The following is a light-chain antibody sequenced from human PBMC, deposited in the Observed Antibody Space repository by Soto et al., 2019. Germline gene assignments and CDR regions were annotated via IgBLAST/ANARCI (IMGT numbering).Light chain of an antibody. J-gene: IGKJ2*01. CDR3: QHYDNLPPYT. CDR2: DAS. V-gene: IGKV1-33*01. CDR1: QDITHY. Sequence: DIQVTQSPSSLSASVGDRVTITCRASQDITHYLNWYQQKPGKAPKLLIADASDLQRGVPSSFSGSGSGTDFTFTISSLQPEDVATYYCQHYDNLPPYTFGQGTKLEIK.